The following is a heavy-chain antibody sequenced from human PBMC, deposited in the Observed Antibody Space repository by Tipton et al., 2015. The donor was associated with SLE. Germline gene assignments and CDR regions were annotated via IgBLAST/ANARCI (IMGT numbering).Heavy chain of an antibody. Sequence: TLSLTCIVSGGSISNYWWTWIRQPPGKGLEWIGYIYYSGSTNYNPSLKSRVTISVDTTKNQFSLKLSAVTAADTAVYYCARGWGYRNYWGQGTLVTVSS. CDR2: IYYSGST. J-gene: IGHJ4*02. D-gene: IGHD5-24*01. CDR3: ARGWGYRNY. V-gene: IGHV4-59*01. CDR1: GGSISNYW.